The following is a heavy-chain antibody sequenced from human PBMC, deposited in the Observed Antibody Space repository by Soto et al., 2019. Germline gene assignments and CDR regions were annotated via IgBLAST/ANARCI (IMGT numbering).Heavy chain of an antibody. CDR3: ARVRGKQLLGWFDP. CDR2: IYYIFST. D-gene: IGHD2-2*01. Sequence: SETLSLTCTVSGGSISSYYWIWIRQPPVNGLEFIGYIYYIFSTNYNPSLKSRFTISLYTSKNHFSLKLTSFTAADTSVYYCARVRGKQLLGWFDPWGQGTMVTVSS. CDR1: GGSISSYY. J-gene: IGHJ5*02. V-gene: IGHV4-59*12.